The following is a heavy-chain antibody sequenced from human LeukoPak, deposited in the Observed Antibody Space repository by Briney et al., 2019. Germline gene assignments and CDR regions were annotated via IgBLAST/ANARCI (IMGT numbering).Heavy chain of an antibody. Sequence: ASVKVSCKVSGYTLIELPIHWVRQAPGKGLEWMGGFDPEEGETIYAQKFQGRVTMTEDTSTDTAYMELSSLRSEDTAVYYCATDRLRTMVRGVLRSLEGFDPWGQGTLVTVSS. CDR1: GYTLIELP. CDR2: FDPEEGET. V-gene: IGHV1-24*01. J-gene: IGHJ5*02. D-gene: IGHD3-10*01. CDR3: ATDRLRTMVRGVLRSLEGFDP.